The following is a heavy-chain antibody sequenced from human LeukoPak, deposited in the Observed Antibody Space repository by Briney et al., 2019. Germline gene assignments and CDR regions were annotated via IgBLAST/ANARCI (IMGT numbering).Heavy chain of an antibody. D-gene: IGHD2-8*01. CDR3: AKDRMVYGY. J-gene: IGHJ4*02. CDR2: ISDSGGRT. CDR1: GFTFSSYW. V-gene: IGHV3-23*01. Sequence: GGSLRLSCAASGFTFSSYWMSWVRQAPGKGLGWVSAISDSGGRTYYADSVKGRFTISRDNSKNTLYLQMNSLRAEDTAVYYCAKDRMVYGYWGQGILVTVSS.